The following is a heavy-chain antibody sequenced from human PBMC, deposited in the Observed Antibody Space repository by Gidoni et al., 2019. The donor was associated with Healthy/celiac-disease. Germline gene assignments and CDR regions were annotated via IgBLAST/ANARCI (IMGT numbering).Heavy chain of an antibody. V-gene: IGHV4-39*01. J-gene: IGHJ4*02. CDR1: GGSISSSSYY. CDR2: IYYSGST. Sequence: QLQLQESGPGLVKPSETLSLTCTVSGGSISSSSYYWGWIRQPPGKGLEWIGSIYYSGSTYYNPSLKSRVTISVDTSKNQFSLKLSSVTAADTAVYYCAGELERLQSYFDYWGQGTLVTVSS. D-gene: IGHD1-1*01. CDR3: AGELERLQSYFDY.